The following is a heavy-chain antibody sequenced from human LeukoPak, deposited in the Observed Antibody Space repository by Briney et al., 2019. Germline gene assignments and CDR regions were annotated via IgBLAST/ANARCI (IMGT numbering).Heavy chain of an antibody. V-gene: IGHV4-59*12. CDR3: ARGVGTPLIVVTNWFDP. CDR2: IYYSGST. CDR1: GGSISRYY. D-gene: IGHD3-22*01. Sequence: SETLSLTCTVSGGSISRYYWSWIRQPPGKGLEWIGYIYYSGSTNYNPSLKSRVTMSVDTSKNQFSLKLSSVTAADTAVYYCARGVGTPLIVVTNWFDPWGQGTLVTVSS. J-gene: IGHJ5*02.